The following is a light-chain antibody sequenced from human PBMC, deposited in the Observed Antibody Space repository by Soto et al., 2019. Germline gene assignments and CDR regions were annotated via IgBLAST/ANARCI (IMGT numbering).Light chain of an antibody. Sequence: QSALTQPASVSGSPGQSITISCSGTSSDVGAYNFVSWYQQHAGKAPQIIIYEVSNRPTGISNRFSGSKSDNTASLTISGLQVEDEADYFCTSYRRGSPYVFGSVTKLTVL. CDR2: EVS. J-gene: IGLJ1*01. V-gene: IGLV2-14*01. CDR3: TSYRRGSPYV. CDR1: SSDVGAYNF.